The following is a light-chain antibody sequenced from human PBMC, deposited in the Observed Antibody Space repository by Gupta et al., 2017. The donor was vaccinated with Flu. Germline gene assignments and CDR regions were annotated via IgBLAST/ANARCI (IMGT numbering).Light chain of an antibody. CDR3: AAWDDSLSGVV. J-gene: IGLJ2*01. CDR1: SSNIGSNY. CDR2: RNN. V-gene: IGLV1-47*01. Sequence: HSVLPQPPHSSWTPRQRVTISCSGSSSNIGSNYVYWYQQLPGTAPKLLIYRNNQRPSGVPDRFSGSKSGTSASLAISGLRSEDEADYYCAAWDDSLSGVVFGGGTKLTVL.